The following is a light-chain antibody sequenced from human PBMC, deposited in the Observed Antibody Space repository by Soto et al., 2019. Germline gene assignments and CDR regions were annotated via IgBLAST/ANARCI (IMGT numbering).Light chain of an antibody. CDR1: QSISSF. CDR2: AAS. CDR3: QQTYITWT. J-gene: IGKJ1*01. Sequence: DIQMTQSPSSLSASVGDRVTITCRASQSISSFLNWYQQKPGKVPKLLIYAASTLQSEVPSRFSSSGSGTDFTLTISSLQHEDFATYYCQQTYITWTFGQGTKVEIK. V-gene: IGKV1-39*01.